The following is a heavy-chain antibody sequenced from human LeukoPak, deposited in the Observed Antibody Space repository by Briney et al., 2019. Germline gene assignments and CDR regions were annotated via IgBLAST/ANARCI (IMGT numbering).Heavy chain of an antibody. V-gene: IGHV1-3*01. D-gene: IGHD6-19*01. CDR3: ARTFIAVAGTSWFDP. CDR2: INAGNGNT. Sequence: ASVKVSCKASGGTFSSYAMHWVRQAPGQRLEWMGWINAGNGNTKYSQKFQGRVTITRDTSASTAYMELSSLRSEDTAVYYCARTFIAVAGTSWFDPWGQGTLVTVSS. J-gene: IGHJ5*02. CDR1: GGTFSSYA.